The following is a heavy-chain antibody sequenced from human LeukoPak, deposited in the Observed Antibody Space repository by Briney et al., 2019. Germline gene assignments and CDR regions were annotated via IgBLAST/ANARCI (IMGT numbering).Heavy chain of an antibody. D-gene: IGHD6-13*01. V-gene: IGHV3-23*01. CDR1: GFTFSSYA. CDR2: ISGSGGST. CDR3: AKDLVRSWDAFDI. J-gene: IGHJ3*02. Sequence: PGGSLRLSCAASGFTFSSYAMSWVRQAPGKGREWVSAISGSGGSTYYADSVKGRFTISRDNSKNTLYLQMNSLRAEDTAVYYCAKDLVRSWDAFDIWGQGTMVTVSS.